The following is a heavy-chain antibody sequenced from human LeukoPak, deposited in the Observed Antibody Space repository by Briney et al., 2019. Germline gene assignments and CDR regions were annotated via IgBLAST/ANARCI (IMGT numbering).Heavy chain of an antibody. D-gene: IGHD3-16*01. V-gene: IGHV3-64*01. Sequence: GGSLRLSCAASGFTLSPYTIHWVRQAPGKGLESVSAVSSNGGTYYLNSVKDRFTISRDNSKNTLYLQMDSLRPEDTAVYYCAREISRFGIWGQGTLVTVSS. CDR2: VSSNGGT. CDR3: AREISRFGI. J-gene: IGHJ4*02. CDR1: GFTLSPYT.